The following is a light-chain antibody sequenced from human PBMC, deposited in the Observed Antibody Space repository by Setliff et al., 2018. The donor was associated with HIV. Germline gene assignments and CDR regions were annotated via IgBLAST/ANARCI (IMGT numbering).Light chain of an antibody. CDR3: SPYSRLNTPPFA. V-gene: IGLV2-14*01. CDR1: SSDVGGYNY. J-gene: IGLJ1*01. Sequence: QSALTQPASVSGSPGQAITISCTGTSSDVGGYNYVSWYQQHPGKAPKLMIFEVSNRPSGVSNRFSGSKSGNTASLTISVLEAEDEADYFCSPYSRLNTPPFAFGAGTKVTVL. CDR2: EVS.